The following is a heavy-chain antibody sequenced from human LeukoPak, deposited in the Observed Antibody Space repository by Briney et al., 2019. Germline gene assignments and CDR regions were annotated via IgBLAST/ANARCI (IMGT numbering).Heavy chain of an antibody. J-gene: IGHJ5*02. Sequence: PSETLSLTCAVYGGSFSGYYWSWIRQPPGEGPEWIGYIYTSGSTNYNPSLKSRVTISVDTSKNQFSLKLSSVTAADTAVYYCARSGYSSSWYSGWFDPWGQGTLVTVSS. V-gene: IGHV4-4*09. CDR2: IYTSGST. CDR3: ARSGYSSSWYSGWFDP. D-gene: IGHD6-13*01. CDR1: GGSFSGYY.